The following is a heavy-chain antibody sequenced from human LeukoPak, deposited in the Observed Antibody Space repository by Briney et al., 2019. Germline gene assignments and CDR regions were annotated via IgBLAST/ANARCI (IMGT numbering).Heavy chain of an antibody. CDR3: ARHADIRGWFGELLFSYGMDV. J-gene: IGHJ6*02. Sequence: PSETLSLTCTVSGGSISSYYWSWIRQPPGKGLEWIGYIYYSVSTNYNPSLKSRVTISVDTSKNQFSLKLSSVTAADTAVYYCARHADIRGWFGELLFSYGMDVWGQGTTVTVSS. CDR2: IYYSVST. CDR1: GGSISSYY. D-gene: IGHD3-10*01. V-gene: IGHV4-59*08.